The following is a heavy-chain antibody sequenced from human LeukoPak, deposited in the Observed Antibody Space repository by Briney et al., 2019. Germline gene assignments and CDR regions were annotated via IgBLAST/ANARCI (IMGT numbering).Heavy chain of an antibody. V-gene: IGHV4-61*02. CDR3: ARDISYYYDSSGYWFDP. CDR2: IYTSGST. CDR1: GGSISSGSYY. D-gene: IGHD3-22*01. Sequence: SQTLSLTCTVSGGSISSGSYYWSWIRQPAGKGLEWIGRIYTSGSTNYNPSLKSLVTISVDTSKNQFSLKLSSVTAADTAVYYCARDISYYYDSSGYWFDPWGQGTLVTVSS. J-gene: IGHJ5*02.